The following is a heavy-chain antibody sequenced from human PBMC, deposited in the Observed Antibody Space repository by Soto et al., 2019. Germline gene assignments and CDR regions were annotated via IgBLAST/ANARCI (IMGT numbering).Heavy chain of an antibody. CDR1: GGSISSYY. J-gene: IGHJ4*02. Sequence: QVQLQESGPGLVKPSETLSLTCTVSGGSISSYYWSWIRQPPGKGLEWIGYTYYSGRTNYSPSLKSRVPISVDTSQNQFSLNLISVSAADTAVYYCARGRAAFYDSSGSPYYFDYWGQGTLVTVSS. CDR3: ARGRAAFYDSSGSPYYFDY. V-gene: IGHV4-59*01. CDR2: TYYSGRT. D-gene: IGHD3-22*01.